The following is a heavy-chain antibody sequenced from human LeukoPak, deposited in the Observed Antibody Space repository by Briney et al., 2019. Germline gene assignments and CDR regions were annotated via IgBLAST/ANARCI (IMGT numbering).Heavy chain of an antibody. CDR3: ARETYYDILTGYIDY. J-gene: IGHJ4*02. D-gene: IGHD3-9*01. CDR1: GGSISSGGYY. Sequence: SETLSLTCTVSGGSISSGGYYWSWLRQHPGKGLEWIGYIYYSGSTYYNPSLKSRVTISVDTSKNQFSLKLSSVTAADTAVYYCARETYYDILTGYIDYWGQGTLVTVSS. CDR2: IYYSGST. V-gene: IGHV4-31*03.